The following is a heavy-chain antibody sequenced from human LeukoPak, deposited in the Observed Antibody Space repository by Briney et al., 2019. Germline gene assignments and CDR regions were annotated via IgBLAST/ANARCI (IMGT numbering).Heavy chain of an antibody. J-gene: IGHJ3*02. Sequence: QPGGSLRLSCAASGFTSTSYWMHWVRQAPGKGLVWVSRIKSDGGSTTYADSVKGRFTISRDNAKNTLYLQMKSLRVEDTAVYYCARGYCSSVSCPEAPFDIWGQGTMVTVSS. V-gene: IGHV3-74*01. D-gene: IGHD2-2*01. CDR1: GFTSTSYW. CDR3: ARGYCSSVSCPEAPFDI. CDR2: IKSDGGST.